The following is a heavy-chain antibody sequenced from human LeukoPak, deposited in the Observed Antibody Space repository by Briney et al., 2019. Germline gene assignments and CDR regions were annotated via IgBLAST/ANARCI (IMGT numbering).Heavy chain of an antibody. D-gene: IGHD6-13*01. Sequence: GGSLRLSCAASGFTFSSYDMHWVRHATGKGLEWVSAIGTAGDTYYPGSVKGRFTIFRENAKNSLYLQMNSLRAGDTAVYYCARTPQQQLVLSYWYFDLWGRGTLVTVSS. V-gene: IGHV3-13*01. J-gene: IGHJ2*01. CDR2: IGTAGDT. CDR1: GFTFSSYD. CDR3: ARTPQQQLVLSYWYFDL.